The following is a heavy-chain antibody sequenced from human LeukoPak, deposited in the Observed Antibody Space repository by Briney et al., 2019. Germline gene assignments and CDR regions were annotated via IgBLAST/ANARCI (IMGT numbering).Heavy chain of an antibody. CDR2: INPNSGGT. Sequence: ASVKVSCKASGYTFTGYYMHWLRQAPGQGLEWMGWINPNSGGTNYAQKFQGRVTMTRDTSISTAYMELSRLRSDDTAVYYCARDLIFRDAFDIWGQGTMVTVSS. CDR1: GYTFTGYY. J-gene: IGHJ3*02. V-gene: IGHV1-2*02. CDR3: ARDLIFRDAFDI. D-gene: IGHD3/OR15-3a*01.